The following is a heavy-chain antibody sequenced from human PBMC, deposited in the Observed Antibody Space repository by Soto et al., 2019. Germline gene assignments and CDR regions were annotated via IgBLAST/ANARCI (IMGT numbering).Heavy chain of an antibody. V-gene: IGHV3-7*03. CDR1: GFTFSTYW. J-gene: IGHJ5*02. CDR3: ARALDYTSSSDS. Sequence: EVQLVESGGGLVQPGGSLRLSCAASGFTFSTYWMTWVRQAPGKGLEWVANIRQDGSEKYYVDSVKGRFTISRDNARNSLYMQMNSLRAEDTALYYCARALDYTSSSDSWCQGTLVTVSS. CDR2: IRQDGSEK. D-gene: IGHD6-6*01.